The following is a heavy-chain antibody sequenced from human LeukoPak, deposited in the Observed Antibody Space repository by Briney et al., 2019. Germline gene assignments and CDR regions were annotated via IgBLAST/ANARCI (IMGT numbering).Heavy chain of an antibody. CDR1: GGSISSSSYY. D-gene: IGHD3-22*01. CDR2: IYYSGST. Sequence: SETLSLTCTVSGGSISSSSYYWGWIRQPPGKGLEWIGSIYYSGSTYYNPSIKSRVTISVDTSKNQFSLKLSSVTAADTAVYYCASVDHYYDSSGYSNFDYWGQGTLVTVSS. J-gene: IGHJ4*02. CDR3: ASVDHYYDSSGYSNFDY. V-gene: IGHV4-39*01.